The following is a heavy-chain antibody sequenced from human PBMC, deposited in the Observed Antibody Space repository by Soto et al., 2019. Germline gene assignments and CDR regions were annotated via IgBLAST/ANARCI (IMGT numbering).Heavy chain of an antibody. V-gene: IGHV4-4*07. CDR2: IYTSGST. CDR1: GGSISSYY. Sequence: QVQLQESGPGLVKPSETLSLTCTVSGGSISSYYWSWIRQPAGKGLGWIGRIYTSGSTNYNPSLKSRVTMSVDTSKNQFSLKLSSVTAADTAVYYCARGGGSTVDYWGQGTLVTVSS. CDR3: ARGGGSTVDY. D-gene: IGHD1-1*01. J-gene: IGHJ4*02.